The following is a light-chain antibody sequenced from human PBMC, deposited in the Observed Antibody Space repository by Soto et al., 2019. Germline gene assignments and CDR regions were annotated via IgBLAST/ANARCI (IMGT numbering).Light chain of an antibody. V-gene: IGKV1-39*01. CDR1: QSINNE. CDR2: AAS. CDR3: QQGYSTPPWT. Sequence: DIPMTQSPSSLSASVGDRVTITCRASQSINNELNWFQQTPGKASKLLIYAASTLQSGVPSRFSGNGSGTDFTLTISSLQPEDFAVFYCQQGYSTPPWTFGQGTKVEI. J-gene: IGKJ1*01.